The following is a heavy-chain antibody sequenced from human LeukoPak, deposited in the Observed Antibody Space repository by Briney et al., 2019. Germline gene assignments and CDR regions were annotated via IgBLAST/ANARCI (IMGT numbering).Heavy chain of an antibody. Sequence: GGSLRLSCVVSGFTFNNYWMSWVRQAPGKGLEWVANIQPDGSPKPYVDSVKGRFTISRDNSKNTLYLQMNSLRAEDTAVYYCALDYRDYWGQGTLVTVSS. J-gene: IGHJ4*02. V-gene: IGHV3-7*03. CDR3: ALDYRDY. CDR1: GFTFNNYW. CDR2: IQPDGSPK.